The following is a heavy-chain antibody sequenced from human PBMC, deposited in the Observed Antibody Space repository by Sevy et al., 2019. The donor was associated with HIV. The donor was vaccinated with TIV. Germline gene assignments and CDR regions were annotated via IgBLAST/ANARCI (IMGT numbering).Heavy chain of an antibody. V-gene: IGHV4-39*01. Sequence: SETLSLTCTFSGASISSSGYYWGWIRQPPGKGLEWIASINYSGITFYNPSLKSRITISADTSKNQFSLDLNSVTAADTAIYYCAGPILTYNNGWSYYDYWGQGTVVTVSS. CDR2: INYSGIT. CDR1: GASISSSGYY. D-gene: IGHD6-19*01. CDR3: AGPILTYNNGWSYYDY. J-gene: IGHJ4*02.